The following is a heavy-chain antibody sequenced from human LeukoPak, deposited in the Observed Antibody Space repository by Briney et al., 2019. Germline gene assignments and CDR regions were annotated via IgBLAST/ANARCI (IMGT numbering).Heavy chain of an antibody. V-gene: IGHV3-30-3*01. CDR1: GFTFSSYA. D-gene: IGHD2-15*01. J-gene: IGHJ4*02. Sequence: LPGGSLRLSCAASGFTFSSYAMHWVRQAPGKGLEWVAVISYDGSNKYYADSVKGRFTISRDNSKNTLYLQMNSLRAEDTAVYYCARARRRVVVAATLDYWGQGTLVTVSS. CDR3: ARARRRVVVAATLDY. CDR2: ISYDGSNK.